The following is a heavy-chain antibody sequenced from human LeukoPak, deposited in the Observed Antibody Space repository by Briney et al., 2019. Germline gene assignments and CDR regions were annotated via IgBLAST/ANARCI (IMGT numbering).Heavy chain of an antibody. Sequence: PGGSLRLSCAASGFTFSNAWMSWVRQAPGKGLEWVGRIKSKTDGGTTDYAAPVKGRFTISRDDSKNTLYLQMNSLKTEDTAVYYCTTDSSGYYGGEYFQHWGQGTLVTVSS. CDR3: TTDSSGYYGGEYFQH. CDR1: GFTFSNAW. J-gene: IGHJ1*01. D-gene: IGHD3-22*01. CDR2: IKSKTDGGTT. V-gene: IGHV3-15*01.